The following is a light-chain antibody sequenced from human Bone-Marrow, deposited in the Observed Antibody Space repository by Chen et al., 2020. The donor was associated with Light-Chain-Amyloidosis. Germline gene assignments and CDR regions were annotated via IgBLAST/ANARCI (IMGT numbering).Light chain of an antibody. Sequence: SYELTQPPSVSVSPGQTARTTVSGDDLPTNYAYWYQQKPGQAPVLVIHRDTERPSGISERFSGSSSGTTATLTISGVQAEDEADYHCQSADSSGTYEVIFGGGTKLTVL. CDR3: QSADSSGTYEVI. J-gene: IGLJ2*01. CDR1: DLPTNY. CDR2: RDT. V-gene: IGLV3-25*03.